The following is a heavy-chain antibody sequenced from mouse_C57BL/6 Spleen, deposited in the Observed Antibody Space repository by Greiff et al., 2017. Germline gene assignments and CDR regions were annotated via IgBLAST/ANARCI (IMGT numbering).Heavy chain of an antibody. D-gene: IGHD4-1*01. Sequence: VQLQQSGAELAKPGASVKLSCKASGYTFTNYWMHWVKQRPGQGLEWIGYINPSSGNTKYNQKFKDKATLTADKSSSTAYMQLSNLTYEDSADYDGARNGGTGRDYDAMDYWGQGTSVTVSA. CDR3: ARNGGTGRDYDAMDY. CDR2: INPSSGNT. J-gene: IGHJ4*01. CDR1: GYTFTNYW. V-gene: IGHV1-7*01.